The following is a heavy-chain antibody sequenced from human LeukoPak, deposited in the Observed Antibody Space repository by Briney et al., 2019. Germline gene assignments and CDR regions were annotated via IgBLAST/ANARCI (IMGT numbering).Heavy chain of an antibody. CDR1: GYNFKSYD. J-gene: IGHJ3*01. D-gene: IGHD3-9*01. CDR2: MNPHGDYT. V-gene: IGHV1-8*01. CDR3: ARGLRDGLTGNDVLDV. Sequence: ASVEVSCKASGYNFKSYDINWVRQAAGQGLEWMGWMNPHGDYTGYSQKFQDRVTMTSDSSTTTAFMELSSLTSEDTALYYCARGLRDGLTGNDVLDVWGLGTMVIVTS.